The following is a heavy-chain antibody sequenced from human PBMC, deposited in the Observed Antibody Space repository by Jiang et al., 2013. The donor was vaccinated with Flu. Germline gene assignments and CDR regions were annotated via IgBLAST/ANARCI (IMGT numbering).Heavy chain of an antibody. Sequence: VLLKPSETLSLTCAVYGGSFSGYYWSWIRQPPGKGLEWIGEINHSGSTNYNPSLKSRVTISVDTSKNQFSLKLSSVTAADTAVYYCARDRGYSSSWYDSYFDYWGQGTLVTVSS. CDR3: ARDRGYSSSWYDSYFDY. CDR2: INHSGST. V-gene: IGHV4-34*01. J-gene: IGHJ4*02. CDR1: GGSFSGYY. D-gene: IGHD6-13*01.